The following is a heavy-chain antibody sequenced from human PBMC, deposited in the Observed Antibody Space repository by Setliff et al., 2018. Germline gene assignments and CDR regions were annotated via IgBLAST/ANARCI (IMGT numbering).Heavy chain of an antibody. CDR2: TIPMFGTT. Sequence: SVKVSCKASGGTFSSYGISWVRQAPGQGLEWMGGTIPMFGTTDYARKFQGRVTIITDESTSTAYMQLSSLGSEDTAVYFCARDRFYNSWSGTSITAPHDAFDIWGQGTMVTVSS. D-gene: IGHD3-3*01. CDR1: GGTFSSYG. V-gene: IGHV1-69*05. J-gene: IGHJ3*02. CDR3: ARDRFYNSWSGTSITAPHDAFDI.